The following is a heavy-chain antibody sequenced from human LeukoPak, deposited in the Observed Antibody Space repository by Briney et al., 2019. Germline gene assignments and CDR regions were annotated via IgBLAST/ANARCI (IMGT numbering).Heavy chain of an antibody. V-gene: IGHV3-7*01. CDR2: IKQDGSEK. CDR1: GFTFSSYW. D-gene: IGHD2-2*01. Sequence: GGSLRLSCAASGFTFSSYWMSWVRQAPGKGLEWVANIKQDGSEKYYVDSVKGRFTISRDNAKNSLYLQMNSLRAEDTAVYYCARDIVVVPAEYYFDYWGQGTLVTVS. J-gene: IGHJ4*02. CDR3: ARDIVVVPAEYYFDY.